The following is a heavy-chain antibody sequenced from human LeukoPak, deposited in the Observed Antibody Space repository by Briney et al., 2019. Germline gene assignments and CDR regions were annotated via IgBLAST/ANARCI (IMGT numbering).Heavy chain of an antibody. Sequence: ASVKVSCKASGYTFTGYYMHWVRQAPGQGLELMGWINPNSGGTNYAQKFQGRVTMTRDTSISTAYMELSRLRSDDTAVYYCARVPHMVRGDWSFDYWGQGTLVTVSS. J-gene: IGHJ4*02. CDR1: GYTFTGYY. CDR2: INPNSGGT. V-gene: IGHV1-2*02. CDR3: ARVPHMVRGDWSFDY. D-gene: IGHD3-10*01.